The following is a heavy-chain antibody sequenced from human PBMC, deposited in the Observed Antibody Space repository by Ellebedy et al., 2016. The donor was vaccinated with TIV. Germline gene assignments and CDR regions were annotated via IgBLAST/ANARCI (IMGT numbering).Heavy chain of an antibody. CDR1: GFTFSSFA. J-gene: IGHJ6*02. V-gene: IGHV3-21*01. CDR3: SRDRSAGDMDV. Sequence: GESLKISCAASGFTFSSFAMAWVRQAPGKGLEWVSSITGDSRYIYCADSVKGRFTISRDNAKSSLFLQMNSLRAEDTAVYYCSRDRSAGDMDVWGQGTTVTVSS. D-gene: IGHD3-16*01. CDR2: ITGDSRYI.